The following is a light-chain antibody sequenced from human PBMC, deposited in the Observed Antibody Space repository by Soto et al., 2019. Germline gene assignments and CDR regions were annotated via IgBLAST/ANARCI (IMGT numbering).Light chain of an antibody. CDR2: GVR. V-gene: IGLV2-14*01. CDR3: SSFTTSRLYV. CDR1: GNDIGAYDY. Sequence: QSVLTQPISVSGSPGQSIAIPCTGNGNDIGAYDYVSWYQQHPGKAPRLLIHGVRNRPPGISSRFSGFKSGLTASLTISGLRAEDEADYYCSSFTTSRLYVFGPGTKVTVL. J-gene: IGLJ1*01.